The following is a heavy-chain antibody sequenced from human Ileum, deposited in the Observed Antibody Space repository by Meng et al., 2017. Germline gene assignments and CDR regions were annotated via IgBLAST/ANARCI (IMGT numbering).Heavy chain of an antibody. CDR2: IYYSGST. V-gene: IGHV4-30-4*01. J-gene: IGHJ4*02. D-gene: IGHD2-15*01. CDR1: GGSISTGDYY. Sequence: QVQLQESGPGLLKASQTLSFTCTAFGGSISTGDYYWSWVRQPPGKGLEWIGYIYYSGSTYYNPSLKSRAIMSVDTSKNHFSLKLSSVTAADTAVYYCARDRGGSYYFDYWGQGTLVTVSS. CDR3: ARDRGGSYYFDY.